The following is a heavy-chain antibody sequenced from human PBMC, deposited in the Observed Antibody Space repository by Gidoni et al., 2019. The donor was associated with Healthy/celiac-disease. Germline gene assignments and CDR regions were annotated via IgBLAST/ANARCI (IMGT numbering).Heavy chain of an antibody. J-gene: IGHJ4*02. D-gene: IGHD6-6*01. Sequence: VPLVESGGAFVQPGGPLSLPAAAAGSTSICYWMSWVRQAPGKGLEWVANIKQDGSEKYYVDSVKGRFTISRDNAKNSLYLQMNSLRAEDTAVYYCAREDRSSPPRKELDYWGQGTLVTVSS. CDR3: AREDRSSPPRKELDY. V-gene: IGHV3-7*01. CDR1: GSTSICYW. CDR2: IKQDGSEK.